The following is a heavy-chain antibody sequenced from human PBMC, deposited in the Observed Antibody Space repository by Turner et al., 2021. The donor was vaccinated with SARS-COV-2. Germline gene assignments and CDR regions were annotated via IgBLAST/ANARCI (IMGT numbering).Heavy chain of an antibody. Sequence: QVQLVQSGAKVKKPGSSVKVSCKASGGTFNTYAISWVRQAPGQGLEWMGGIIPIFGTANYAQKFQGRVTITADESTSTGYMELSSLRSEDTAVYYCARVDGYYDGSGNYSDYWGQGTLVTVSS. D-gene: IGHD3-22*01. CDR3: ARVDGYYDGSGNYSDY. V-gene: IGHV1-69*01. CDR2: IIPIFGTA. J-gene: IGHJ4*02. CDR1: GGTFNTYA.